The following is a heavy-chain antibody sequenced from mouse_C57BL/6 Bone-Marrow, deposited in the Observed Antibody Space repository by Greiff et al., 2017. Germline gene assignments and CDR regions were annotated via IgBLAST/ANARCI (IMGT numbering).Heavy chain of an antibody. CDR1: GYTFTSYW. CDR3: ARITTVVAGGYAMDD. CDR2: IHPNSGST. D-gene: IGHD1-1*01. J-gene: IGHJ4*01. Sequence: QVQLQQPGAELVKPGASVKLSCKASGYTFTSYWMHWVKQRPGQGLEWLGMIHPNSGSTNYNEKFKSKATLTVDKSSSTAYMQLSSLTSEDSAVYYWARITTVVAGGYAMDDWGQGTSVTVSS. V-gene: IGHV1-64*01.